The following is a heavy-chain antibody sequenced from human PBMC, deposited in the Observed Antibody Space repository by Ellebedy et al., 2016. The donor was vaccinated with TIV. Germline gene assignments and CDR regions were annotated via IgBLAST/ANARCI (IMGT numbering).Heavy chain of an antibody. V-gene: IGHV4-30-4*01. CDR3: ARVGGFGELSPGYFDY. CDR2: IYYSGST. J-gene: IGHJ4*02. D-gene: IGHD3-10*01. CDR1: GGSISSGDYY. Sequence: SETLSLTXTVSGGSISSGDYYWSWIRQPPGKGLEWIGYIYYSGSTYYNPSLKSRVTISVDTSKNQFSLKLSSVTAADTAVYYCARVGGFGELSPGYFDYWGQGTLVTVSS.